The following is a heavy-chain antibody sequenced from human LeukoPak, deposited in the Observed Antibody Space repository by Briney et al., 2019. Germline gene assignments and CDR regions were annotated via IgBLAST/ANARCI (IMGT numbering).Heavy chain of an antibody. J-gene: IGHJ6*02. CDR3: AGQNSSSWYPVPYYYYYYGMDV. CDR1: GGSVSSGSYY. CDR2: IYYSGST. V-gene: IGHV4-61*01. D-gene: IGHD6-13*01. Sequence: SETLSLTCTVSGGSVSSGSYYWSWIRQPPGKGLEWIGYIYYSGSTNYNPSLKSRVTISVDTSKNQFSLKLSSVTAADTAVYYCAGQNSSSWYPVPYYYYYYGMDVWGQGTTVTVSS.